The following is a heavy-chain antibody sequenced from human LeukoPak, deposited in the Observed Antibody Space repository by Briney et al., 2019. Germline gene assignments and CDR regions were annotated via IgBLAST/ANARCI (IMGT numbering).Heavy chain of an antibody. J-gene: IGHJ4*02. CDR2: IWYDGSTT. CDR3: VRDKTNTAGYFDY. Sequence: PGGSLRLSCAASGFTFSNYGMHWVRQAPGEGLEWVALIWYDGSTTSYADSVKGRFTISRDNSKDTLYVQMNSLRAEDTAVYYCVRDKTNTAGYFDYWGQGTLVTVSS. CDR1: GFTFSNYG. D-gene: IGHD6-13*01. V-gene: IGHV3-33*01.